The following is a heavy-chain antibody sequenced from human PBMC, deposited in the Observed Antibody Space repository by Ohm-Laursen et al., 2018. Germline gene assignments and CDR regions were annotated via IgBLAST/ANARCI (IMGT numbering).Heavy chain of an antibody. D-gene: IGHD6-19*01. CDR3: AKFPTPSAVAASIFQH. J-gene: IGHJ1*01. CDR2: TSNSGGNT. V-gene: IGHV3-23*01. Sequence: SLRLSCAASGFTFSSFAMSWVRQAPGKGLEWVSSTSNSGGNTYYADSVKGRFTISRDNSKNTLYLQMNSLRAEDTAVYYCAKFPTPSAVAASIFQHWGQGTLATVSS. CDR1: GFTFSSFA.